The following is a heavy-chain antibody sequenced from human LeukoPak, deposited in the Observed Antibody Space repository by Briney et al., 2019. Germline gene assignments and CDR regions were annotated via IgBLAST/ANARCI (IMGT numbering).Heavy chain of an antibody. Sequence: GGSLRLSCAASGFTFDDYAMHWVRQAPGKGLEWVSLISGDGGSTYYADSVKGRFTISRDNSKNSLCLQMNSLRTEDTALYYCAKIQALEDYFDYWGQGTLVTVSS. V-gene: IGHV3-43*02. CDR3: AKIQALEDYFDY. J-gene: IGHJ4*02. CDR1: GFTFDDYA. CDR2: ISGDGGST.